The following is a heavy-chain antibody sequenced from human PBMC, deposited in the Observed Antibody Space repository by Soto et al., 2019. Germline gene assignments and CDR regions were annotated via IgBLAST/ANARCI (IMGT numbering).Heavy chain of an antibody. CDR3: ARPRSGSYRLDYYGMDV. D-gene: IGHD3-10*01. Sequence: PGESLKISCNGSRYIFASYWIAWVRQMPGKGLEWMGIIYPGDSDSRYSPSFQGQVTISADKSISTAYLQWSSLKASDTAIYYCARPRSGSYRLDYYGMDVWGQGTTVTVSS. CDR1: RYIFASYW. V-gene: IGHV5-51*01. J-gene: IGHJ6*02. CDR2: IYPGDSDS.